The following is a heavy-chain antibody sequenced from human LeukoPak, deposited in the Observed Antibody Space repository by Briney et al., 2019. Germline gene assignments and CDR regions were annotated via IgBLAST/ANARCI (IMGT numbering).Heavy chain of an antibody. Sequence: SVKVSCKASGGTFSNYAINWVRQAPGQGLEWMGGIIPIFGTANYAQKFQGRVTITADESTSTAYVELSSLRSEDTAVYYCARGDYYGSGSYSFLGYFDYWGQGTLVTVSS. V-gene: IGHV1-69*01. CDR2: IIPIFGTA. J-gene: IGHJ4*02. CDR1: GGTFSNYA. CDR3: ARGDYYGSGSYSFLGYFDY. D-gene: IGHD3-10*01.